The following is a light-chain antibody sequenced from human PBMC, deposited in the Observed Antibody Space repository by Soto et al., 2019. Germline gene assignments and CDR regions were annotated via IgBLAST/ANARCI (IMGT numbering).Light chain of an antibody. V-gene: IGKV1-8*01. CDR1: QDIRNH. CDR2: AAS. J-gene: IGKJ4*01. CDR3: QQYYSYPRT. Sequence: AIQMTQSPASLSASVGDRVTITCRASQDIRNHLAWYQQKPGKAPKLMIYAASTLQSGVPSRFSGSGSGTDFTLTISCLQSEDFATYYCQQYYSYPRTFGGGTKVDIK.